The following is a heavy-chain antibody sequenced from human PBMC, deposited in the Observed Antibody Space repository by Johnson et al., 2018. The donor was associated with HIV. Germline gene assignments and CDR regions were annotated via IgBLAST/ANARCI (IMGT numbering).Heavy chain of an antibody. CDR2: ISWNSGSI. V-gene: IGHV3-9*01. CDR1: GFTFDDYA. D-gene: IGHD3-22*01. CDR3: ARYSYYYDSSGAFDI. J-gene: IGHJ3*02. Sequence: VQLVESGGGLVQPGRSLRLSCAASGFTFDDYAMHWVRQAPGKGLEWVSGISWNSGSIGYADSVKGRFTISRDNAKNSLYLHMNSLRAEDTALYYCARYSYYYDSSGAFDIWGQGTMVTVSS.